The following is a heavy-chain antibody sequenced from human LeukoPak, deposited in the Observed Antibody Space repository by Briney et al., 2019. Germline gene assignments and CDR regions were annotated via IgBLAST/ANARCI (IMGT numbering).Heavy chain of an antibody. CDR2: INHSGST. V-gene: IGHV4-34*01. Sequence: SETLSLTCAVYGGSFSGYYWSWIRQPPGKGLEWIGEINHSGSTNYNPSLKSRVTISLDTSKNQFSLMLTSVTAADTAVYYCAKTYYGDYQYFDYWGQGTLVTVSS. CDR1: GGSFSGYY. D-gene: IGHD4-17*01. J-gene: IGHJ4*02. CDR3: AKTYYGDYQYFDY.